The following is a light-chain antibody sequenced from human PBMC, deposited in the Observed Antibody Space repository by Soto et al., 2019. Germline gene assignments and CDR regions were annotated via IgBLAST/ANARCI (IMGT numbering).Light chain of an antibody. V-gene: IGKV1-5*01. CDR3: QQYDDYPLT. CDR1: QSVRSW. Sequence: DIQMAQSPSTLSASVGDRVTITCRASQSVRSWLAWYQQKPGKAPKFLIYDASTLESGVPSRFSGSGSGTEFTLTISSLQPDDFATYYCQQYDDYPLTFGGGTKVEI. CDR2: DAS. J-gene: IGKJ4*01.